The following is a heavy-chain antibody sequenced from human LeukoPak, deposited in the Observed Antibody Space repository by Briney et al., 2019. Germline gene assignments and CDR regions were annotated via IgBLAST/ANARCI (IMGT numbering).Heavy chain of an antibody. Sequence: VASVKVSCKASRYTFTSYAMHWVRQAPGQKVEWMGWINAGNGNTKYSQKFQGRVTITRDTSASTAYMELSSLRSEDTAVYYCARDPSQRLRFGIPSYYFDYWGQGTLVTVSS. CDR2: INAGNGNT. J-gene: IGHJ4*02. V-gene: IGHV1-3*01. D-gene: IGHD3-10*01. CDR3: ARDPSQRLRFGIPSYYFDY. CDR1: RYTFTSYA.